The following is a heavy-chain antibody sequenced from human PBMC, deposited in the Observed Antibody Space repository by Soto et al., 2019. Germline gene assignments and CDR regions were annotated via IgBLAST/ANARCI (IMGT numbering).Heavy chain of an antibody. Sequence: ASVKVSCKASGYTFTSYYMHWVRQAPGQGLEWMGIINPSGGSTSYAQKFQGRVTMTRDTPTSTVYMELSSLRSEDTAVYYCAREGIAVAGTLYYYYGMDVWGQGTTVTVSS. CDR3: AREGIAVAGTLYYYYGMDV. CDR2: INPSGGST. V-gene: IGHV1-46*01. D-gene: IGHD6-19*01. J-gene: IGHJ6*02. CDR1: GYTFTSYY.